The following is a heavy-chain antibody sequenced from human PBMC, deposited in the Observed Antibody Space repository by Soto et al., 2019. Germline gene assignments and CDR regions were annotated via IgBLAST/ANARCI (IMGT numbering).Heavy chain of an antibody. V-gene: IGHV3-30*18. J-gene: IGHJ6*02. CDR2: ISYDGSNK. Sequence: QVQLVESGGGVVQPGRSLRLSCADSGFTFSSYGMHLVRQAPGKGLEWVAVISYDGSNKDYADSLKGRFTISRDNSKNTLYLQMNSLRAEDTAVYYCAKNKLAYYYYGMDVWGQGTTVTVSS. CDR3: AKNKLAYYYYGMDV. CDR1: GFTFSSYG.